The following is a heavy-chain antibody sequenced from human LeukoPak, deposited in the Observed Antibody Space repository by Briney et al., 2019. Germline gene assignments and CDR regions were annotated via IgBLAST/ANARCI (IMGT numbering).Heavy chain of an antibody. D-gene: IGHD3-9*01. V-gene: IGHV3-20*04. CDR3: AREGRYGAFDI. CDR1: RFTFDNYG. Sequence: PGGSLRLSCAASRFTFDNYGMSWVRQAPGKGLEWVSAINWNGGSTGYADSVKGLFTISRDNAKNSLYLQMNSLRAEDTALYYCAREGRYGAFDIWGQGTMVTVSS. J-gene: IGHJ3*02. CDR2: INWNGGST.